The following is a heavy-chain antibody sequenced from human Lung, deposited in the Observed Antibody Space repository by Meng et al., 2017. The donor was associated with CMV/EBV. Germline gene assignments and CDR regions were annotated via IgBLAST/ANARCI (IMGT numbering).Heavy chain of an antibody. CDR1: GGSCSSSNG. D-gene: IGHD6-19*01. V-gene: IGHV4-4*02. CDR2: IYHSAST. J-gene: IGHJ4*02. CDR3: ASFPPPGKQWLVTDY. Sequence: QGTLHGSGHVRVKLSGTLSPTCVGSGGSCSSSNGCSWVRQPPGKGLEWIGEIYHSASTNYNPSLKSRVTISVDKSKNQFSLKLSSVTAADTAVYYCASFPPPGKQWLVTDYWGQGTLVTVSS.